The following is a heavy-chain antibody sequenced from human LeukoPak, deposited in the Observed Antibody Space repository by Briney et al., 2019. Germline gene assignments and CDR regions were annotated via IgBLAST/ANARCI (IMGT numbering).Heavy chain of an antibody. CDR3: ARGGWRGLDGYFDL. D-gene: IGHD6-19*01. CDR2: INSDGSST. Sequence: TGGSLRLSCAASGLTFSYYSMNWVRQAPGKGLVGVSRINSDGSSTNYADSVKGRFTISRDNAKNTLYLQMNSLRAEDMAVYYCARGGWRGLDGYFDLWGRGTLVTVSS. CDR1: GLTFSYYS. V-gene: IGHV3-74*01. J-gene: IGHJ2*01.